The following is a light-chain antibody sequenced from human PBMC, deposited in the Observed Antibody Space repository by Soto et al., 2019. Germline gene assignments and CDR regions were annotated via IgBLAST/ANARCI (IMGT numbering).Light chain of an antibody. CDR1: QSVSSN. CDR3: QQYNNWPWT. V-gene: IGKV3-15*01. CDR2: GAS. J-gene: IGKJ1*01. Sequence: IVMTQSPATLSMSPGQRATLSCRASQSVSSNLAWYQQRPGQAPRLLIYGASTRAAGIPARFSGSGSGTGFTLTISSLQSEDFAVYHCQQYNNWPWTFGQGTKVDIK.